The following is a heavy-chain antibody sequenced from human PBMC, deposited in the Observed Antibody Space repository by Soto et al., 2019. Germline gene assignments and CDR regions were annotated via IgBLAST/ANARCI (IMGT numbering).Heavy chain of an antibody. Sequence: QVQPVQSGAEVKKPGSSVKVSCKASGGTFSSYAISWVRQAPGQGLEWMGGIIPIFGTANYAQKFQGRVTSTADKSMSTAYMELSSLRSEDTAVYYCARAQCGGDCYSLYYFDYWGHGTLVTVSS. J-gene: IGHJ4*01. CDR1: GGTFSSYA. CDR3: ARAQCGGDCYSLYYFDY. CDR2: IIPIFGTA. D-gene: IGHD2-21*02. V-gene: IGHV1-69*06.